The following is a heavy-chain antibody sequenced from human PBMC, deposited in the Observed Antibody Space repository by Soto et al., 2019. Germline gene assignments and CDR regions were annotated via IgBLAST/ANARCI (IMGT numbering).Heavy chain of an antibody. CDR2: IYYSGSI. D-gene: IGHD6-6*01. CDR1: GGSISSYY. V-gene: IGHV4-59*01. Sequence: SETLSLTCTVSGGSISSYYWSWIRQPPGKGLEWIGYIYYSGSINYNPSLKSRVTISVDTSKNQFSLKLSSVTAADTAVYYCAVSSSSYYYYYMDVWGKGTTVTVSS. J-gene: IGHJ6*03. CDR3: AVSSSSYYYYYMDV.